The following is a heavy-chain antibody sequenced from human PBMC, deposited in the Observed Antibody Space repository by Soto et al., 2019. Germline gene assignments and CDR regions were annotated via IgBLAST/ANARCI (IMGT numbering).Heavy chain of an antibody. V-gene: IGHV1-18*01. CDR1: GGTFSSYA. J-gene: IGHJ6*03. CDR3: ARDPTAAYYDYIWGSYRYTDV. CDR2: IIANNGTT. Sequence: ASVKVSCKASGGTFSSYAISWVRQAPGQGLEWMGWIIANNGTTNYAQKLQGRVTMTTDTSTSTAYMELRSLRSDDTAVYYCARDPTAAYYDYIWGSYRYTDVWGKGTTVTVSS. D-gene: IGHD3-16*02.